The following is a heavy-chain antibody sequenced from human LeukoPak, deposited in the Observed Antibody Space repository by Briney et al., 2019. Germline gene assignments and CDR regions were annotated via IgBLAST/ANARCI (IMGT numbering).Heavy chain of an antibody. CDR3: ARVLRDFWSGYYTDSLFDY. D-gene: IGHD3-3*01. Sequence: SETLSLTCTVSGGSISSYYWSWIRQPPGEGLEWIGYIYYSGSTNYNPSLKSRVTISVDTSKNQFSLKLSSVTAADTAVYYCARVLRDFWSGYYTDSLFDYWGQGTLVTVSS. V-gene: IGHV4-59*01. J-gene: IGHJ4*02. CDR1: GGSISSYY. CDR2: IYYSGST.